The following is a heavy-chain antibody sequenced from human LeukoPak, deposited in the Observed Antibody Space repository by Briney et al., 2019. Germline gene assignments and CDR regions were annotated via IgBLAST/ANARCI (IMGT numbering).Heavy chain of an antibody. CDR1: GGSISSYY. CDR2: IFYSGSA. CDR3: ARVGYSSGRATYYFDY. D-gene: IGHD6-19*01. J-gene: IGHJ4*02. V-gene: IGHV4-59*01. Sequence: SETLSLTCTVSGGSISSYYWSWIRQRPGKGLERIGYIFYSGSANYNPSLKSRVTISVDTSKNQFSLQLSSVTAADTAVYYCARVGYSSGRATYYFDYWGQGTLVTVSS.